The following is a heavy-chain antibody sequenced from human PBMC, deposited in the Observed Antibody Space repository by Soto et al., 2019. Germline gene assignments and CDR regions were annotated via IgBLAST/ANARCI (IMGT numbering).Heavy chain of an antibody. J-gene: IGHJ4*02. D-gene: IGHD3-10*01. CDR2: IYYSGST. Sequence: SETLSLTCTVSGGSISSSSYYWGWIRQPPGKGLEWIGSIYYSGSTYYNPSLKSRVTIPVDTSKNQFSLKLSSVTAADTAVYYCARMLLWFGESGGYYFDYWGQGTLVTVSS. CDR3: ARMLLWFGESGGYYFDY. V-gene: IGHV4-39*01. CDR1: GGSISSSSYY.